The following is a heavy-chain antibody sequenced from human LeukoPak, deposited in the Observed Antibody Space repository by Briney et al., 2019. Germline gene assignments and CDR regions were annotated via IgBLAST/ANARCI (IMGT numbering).Heavy chain of an antibody. CDR2: SNPSGSST. CDR3: AREFRGCYFDY. V-gene: IGHV1-46*01. Sequence: ASVKISCKASGFTFSSYYMHWVRQAPGQGVEWMGLSNPSGSSTNYAQKFQGRVTMTRDTSTSTVYMELSSVRSEDTAVYYCAREFRGCYFDYWGQGTLVTVSS. J-gene: IGHJ4*02. CDR1: GFTFSSYY. D-gene: IGHD2-21*01.